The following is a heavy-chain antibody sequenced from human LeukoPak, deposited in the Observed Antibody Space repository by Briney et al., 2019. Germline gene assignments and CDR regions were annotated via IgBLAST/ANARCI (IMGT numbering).Heavy chain of an antibody. J-gene: IGHJ4*02. V-gene: IGHV3-23*01. CDR1: GFTFSGSA. CDR2: ITGSGGST. D-gene: IGHD3-3*01. CDR3: ARDERLLSFLK. Sequence: GGSLRLSCAASGFTFSGSAMHWVRQAPGKGLEWVSGITGSGGSTYYADSVKGRFTISRDNSKNTLYLQMNSLRAEDTAIYYCARDERLLSFLKWGQGTLVTVSS.